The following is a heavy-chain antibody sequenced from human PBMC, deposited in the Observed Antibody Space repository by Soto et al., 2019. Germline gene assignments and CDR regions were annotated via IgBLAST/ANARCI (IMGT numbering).Heavy chain of an antibody. CDR1: EFTFSNYA. J-gene: IGHJ4*02. V-gene: IGHV3-7*04. CDR2: IKQDGSEK. CDR3: ARAPSGRSRADY. Sequence: PGGSLRLSCAASEFTFSNYAMSWVRQAPGKGLEWVANIKQDGSEKNYVDSVKGRFTISRDNAKNSLYLQMNSLRAEDTAVYYCARAPSGRSRADYWGQGTLVTVSS. D-gene: IGHD1-26*01.